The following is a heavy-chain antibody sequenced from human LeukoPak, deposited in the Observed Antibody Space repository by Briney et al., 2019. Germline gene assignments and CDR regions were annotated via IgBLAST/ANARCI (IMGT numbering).Heavy chain of an antibody. Sequence: GGSLRLSCAASGFTFSSYAMSWVRQAPGKGLEWVSAISGSGGSTYYADSVKGRFTISRDNSKNTLYLQMNSLRAEDTAAYYCAKGFYFYGSGSSDYWGQGTLVTVSS. CDR2: ISGSGGST. V-gene: IGHV3-23*01. CDR1: GFTFSSYA. J-gene: IGHJ4*02. CDR3: AKGFYFYGSGSSDY. D-gene: IGHD3-10*01.